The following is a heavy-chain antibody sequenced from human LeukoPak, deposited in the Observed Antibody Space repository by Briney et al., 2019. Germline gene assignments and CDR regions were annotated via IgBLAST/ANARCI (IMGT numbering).Heavy chain of an antibody. V-gene: IGHV1-69*13. CDR1: GGTFSSYA. CDR2: IIPIFGTA. D-gene: IGHD5-24*01. Sequence: SVKVSCKASGGTFSSYAISWVRQAPGQGLEWMGGIIPIFGTANCAQKFQGRVTITADESTSTAYMELSSLRSEDTAVYYCARGDGYNLNNQFDYWGQGTLVTVSS. J-gene: IGHJ4*02. CDR3: ARGDGYNLNNQFDY.